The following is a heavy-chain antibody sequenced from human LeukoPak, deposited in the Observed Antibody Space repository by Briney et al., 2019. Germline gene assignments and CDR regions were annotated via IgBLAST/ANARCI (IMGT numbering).Heavy chain of an antibody. D-gene: IGHD3-10*01. V-gene: IGHV5-51*01. Sequence: GESLKISCKGSGYSFTSYWIGGVGQMPGKGLEGMGGIYPGDSDTRYRPSFQGRVTISADKSSSTAYLQWSSLKASDTAMYYCARLPSGSYHSVHFDYWGQGTLVTVSS. CDR2: IYPGDSDT. CDR3: ARLPSGSYHSVHFDY. CDR1: GYSFTSYW. J-gene: IGHJ4*02.